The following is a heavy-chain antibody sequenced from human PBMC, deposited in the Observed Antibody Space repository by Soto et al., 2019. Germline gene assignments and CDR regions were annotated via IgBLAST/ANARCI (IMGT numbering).Heavy chain of an antibody. Sequence: ASVKVSCKASGYTFTSYGISWVRQAPGQGLEWMGWISAYNGNTNYAQKLQGRVTMTTDTSTSTAYMELSSLRSDDTAVYYCARVLLSTYCSGGSCYSGPEYFQHWGQGTLVTVSS. CDR1: GYTFTSYG. V-gene: IGHV1-18*01. J-gene: IGHJ1*01. D-gene: IGHD2-15*01. CDR3: ARVLLSTYCSGGSCYSGPEYFQH. CDR2: ISAYNGNT.